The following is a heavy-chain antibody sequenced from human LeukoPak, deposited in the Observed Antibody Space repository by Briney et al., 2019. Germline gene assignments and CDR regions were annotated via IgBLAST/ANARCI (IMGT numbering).Heavy chain of an antibody. D-gene: IGHD2-21*02. J-gene: IGHJ2*01. CDR2: SDPEDGET. CDR1: GSTLTDLS. Sequence: GASVKVSCQVSGSTLTDLSIHWVRQAPGKGLEYVGGSDPEDGETFHAQNFQGRVTMTEDTSIDTAYMELSSLRSEDTAVYYCVTDRARLFWYFELWGRGSLVTVSS. CDR3: VTDRARLFWYFEL. V-gene: IGHV1-24*01.